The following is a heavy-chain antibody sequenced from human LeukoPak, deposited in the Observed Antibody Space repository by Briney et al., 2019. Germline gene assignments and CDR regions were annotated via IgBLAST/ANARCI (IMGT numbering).Heavy chain of an antibody. CDR3: SRSELGGVYFQQ. CDR1: GGSISSGNW. J-gene: IGHJ1*01. V-gene: IGHV4-4*02. D-gene: IGHD3-16*01. Sequence: SETLSLTCAVSGGSISSGNWWSWVRQPPGKGLEWIGQIYHSGSTKYNPSLKSRVTTSLDKSKNQFSLNVTSVTAADTAVYYCSRSELGGVYFQQWGQGALVTVSS. CDR2: IYHSGST.